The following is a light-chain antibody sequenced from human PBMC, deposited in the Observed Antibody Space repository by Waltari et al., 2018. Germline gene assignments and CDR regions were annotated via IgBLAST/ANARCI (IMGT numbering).Light chain of an antibody. J-gene: IGLJ2*01. Sequence: QSALTQPPSVSWSPGQSVTISCPGHSSYVGSYNRVSCYQPPPGTAPKLMIYEVSNRPSGVPDRFSGSKSGNTASLTISGLQAEDEADYYCSSYTSSSTFDVVFGGGTKLTVL. CDR3: SSYTSSSTFDVV. V-gene: IGLV2-18*02. CDR1: SSYVGSYNR. CDR2: EVS.